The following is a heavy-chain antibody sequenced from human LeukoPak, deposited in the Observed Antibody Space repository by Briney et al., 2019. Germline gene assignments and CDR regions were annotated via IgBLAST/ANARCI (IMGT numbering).Heavy chain of an antibody. CDR1: GGSVTSGNDY. Sequence: SETLSLTCTVSGGSVTSGNDYWNWIRQPAGKGLEWIGRIYTNGGASYNPSLKRRVTISIDASKNQFSLKLSSVTAADAAVYYCARVTRPGNGILDYWGQGTLVTVSS. V-gene: IGHV4-61*02. J-gene: IGHJ4*02. CDR3: ARVTRPGNGILDY. CDR2: IYTNGGA. D-gene: IGHD6-6*01.